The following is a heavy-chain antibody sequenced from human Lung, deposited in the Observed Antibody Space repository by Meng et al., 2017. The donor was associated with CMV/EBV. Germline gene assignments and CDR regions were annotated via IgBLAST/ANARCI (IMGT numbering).Heavy chain of an antibody. CDR1: GYSISSGYY. CDR2: IYHSGST. Sequence: SXTLSLXCTVSGYSISSGYYWGWIRQPPGKGLEWIGSIYHSGSTYYNPSLKSRVTISVDTSKNQFSLKVSSVTAADTAVYHCARSSATVFWFDPWGQGNRVNGAS. D-gene: IGHD4-11*01. J-gene: IGHJ5*02. V-gene: IGHV4-38-2*02. CDR3: ARSSATVFWFDP.